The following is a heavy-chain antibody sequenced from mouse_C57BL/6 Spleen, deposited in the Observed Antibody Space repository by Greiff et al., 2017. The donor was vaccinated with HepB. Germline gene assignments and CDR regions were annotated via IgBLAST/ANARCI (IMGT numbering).Heavy chain of an antibody. CDR3: ARCYYDYYFDY. D-gene: IGHD2-4*01. CDR1: GYTFTSYW. Sequence: QVQLQQSGAELVRPGSSVKLSCKASGYTFTSYWMDWVKQRPGQGLEWIGNIYPSDSETHYNQKFKDKATLTVDKSSSTAYMQLSSLTSEDSAVYYCARCYYDYYFDYWGQGTTLTVSS. J-gene: IGHJ2*01. V-gene: IGHV1-61*01. CDR2: IYPSDSET.